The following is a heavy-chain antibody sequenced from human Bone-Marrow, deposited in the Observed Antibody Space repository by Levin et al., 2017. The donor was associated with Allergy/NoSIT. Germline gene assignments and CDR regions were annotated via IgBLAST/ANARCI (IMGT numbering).Heavy chain of an antibody. CDR1: GFTFRSYG. Sequence: GESLKISCAASGFTFRSYGMHWVRQAPGKGLEWVAVISYDGSNKYYADSVKGRFTISRDQSKNMLYLQMNSLRPEDTAVYYCAKVIRWMATVDGMDVWGQGTTVTVSS. J-gene: IGHJ6*02. D-gene: IGHD5-24*01. V-gene: IGHV3-30*18. CDR3: AKVIRWMATVDGMDV. CDR2: ISYDGSNK.